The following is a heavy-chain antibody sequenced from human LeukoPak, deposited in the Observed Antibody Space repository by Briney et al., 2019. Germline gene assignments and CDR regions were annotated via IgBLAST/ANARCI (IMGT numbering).Heavy chain of an antibody. CDR3: TTDGPFTMIVVVPLEGMDV. D-gene: IGHD3-22*01. CDR1: GFTFSDYY. J-gene: IGHJ6*02. CDR2: IKSKTDGGTT. V-gene: IGHV3-15*01. Sequence: PGGSLRLSCAASGFTFSDYYMSWIRQAPGKGLEWVGRIKSKTDGGTTDYAAPVKGRFTISRDDSKNTLYLQMNSLKTEDTAVYYCTTDGPFTMIVVVPLEGMDVWGQGTTVTVSS.